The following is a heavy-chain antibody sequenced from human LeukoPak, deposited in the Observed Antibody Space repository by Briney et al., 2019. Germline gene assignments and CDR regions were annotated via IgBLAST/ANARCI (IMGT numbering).Heavy chain of an antibody. CDR2: IYPGDSDT. D-gene: IGHD3-10*01. CDR3: ARYRGPVWFGELFDAFDI. J-gene: IGHJ3*02. V-gene: IGHV5-51*01. CDR1: GYSFTSYW. Sequence: GESLKISCKGSGYSFTSYWIGWVRQMPGKGLEWMGIIYPGDSDTRYSPSFQGQVTISADKSISTAYLQWSSLKASDTAMYYCARYRGPVWFGELFDAFDIWGQGTMVTVSS.